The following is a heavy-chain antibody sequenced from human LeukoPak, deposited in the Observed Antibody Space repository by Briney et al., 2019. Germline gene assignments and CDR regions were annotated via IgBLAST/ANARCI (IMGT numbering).Heavy chain of an antibody. D-gene: IGHD6-19*01. Sequence: ASVKVSCKASGYTFTSYGISWVRQAPGQGLEWMGWISAYNGNTNYAQKLQGRVTMTTDTSASTAYMELRSLRSDDTAVYYCAREYSIAVAFDAFDIWGQGTMVTVSS. CDR1: GYTFTSYG. CDR3: AREYSIAVAFDAFDI. CDR2: ISAYNGNT. J-gene: IGHJ3*02. V-gene: IGHV1-18*01.